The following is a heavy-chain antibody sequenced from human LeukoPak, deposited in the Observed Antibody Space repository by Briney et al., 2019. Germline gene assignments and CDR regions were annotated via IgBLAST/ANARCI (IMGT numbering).Heavy chain of an antibody. Sequence: SETLSLTCTVSGGSISSSSYYWGWIRQPPGKGLEWIGSTYYSGSTYYNPSLKSRVTISVDTSKNQFSLKLSSVTAADTAVYYCASEGPSSVVVPASVDYWGQGTLVTVSS. CDR2: TYYSGST. CDR1: GGSISSSSYY. CDR3: ASEGPSSVVVPASVDY. J-gene: IGHJ4*02. V-gene: IGHV4-39*07. D-gene: IGHD2-2*01.